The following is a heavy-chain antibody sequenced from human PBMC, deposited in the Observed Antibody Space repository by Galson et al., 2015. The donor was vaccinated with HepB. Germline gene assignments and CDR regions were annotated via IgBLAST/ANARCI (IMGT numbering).Heavy chain of an antibody. CDR3: ASKDYGGAGNYYYGIDV. J-gene: IGHJ6*02. Sequence: SVKVSCKASGDTFRNSAISWVRQAPGQGLEWMGGIMPIFRSPDYAQKFKGRVTITADESTNTAYMELSSLSSGDTAIYYCASKDYGGAGNYYYGIDVWGQGTTVIVSS. V-gene: IGHV1-69*13. CDR2: IMPIFRSP. D-gene: IGHD4-23*01. CDR1: GDTFRNSA.